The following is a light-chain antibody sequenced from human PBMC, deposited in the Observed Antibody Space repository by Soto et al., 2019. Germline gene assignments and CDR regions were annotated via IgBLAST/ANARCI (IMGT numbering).Light chain of an antibody. J-gene: IGKJ1*01. V-gene: IGKV3-20*01. CDR2: GAS. Sequence: EIVLTQSPGTLSLSPGERATLSCRASQSVSSSYLAWYQQKPGHASRLLIYGASSRATCIPDRFSGSGSGTDFTLTISRLEPEDFAVYYCQQYGSSPITFGQGTKV. CDR3: QQYGSSPIT. CDR1: QSVSSSY.